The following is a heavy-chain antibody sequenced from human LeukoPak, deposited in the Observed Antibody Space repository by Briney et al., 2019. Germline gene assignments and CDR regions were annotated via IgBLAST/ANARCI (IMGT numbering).Heavy chain of an antibody. Sequence: PGRSLRLFCAASGFTFSSYGMHWVRQAPGKGLEWVAVISYDGSNKYYADSVKGRFTISRDNSKNTLYLQMSSLRAEDTAVYYCVKDSDEGSWGQGTLVTVSS. CDR2: ISYDGSNK. V-gene: IGHV3-30*18. CDR1: GFTFSSYG. D-gene: IGHD3-10*01. CDR3: VKDSDEGS. J-gene: IGHJ4*02.